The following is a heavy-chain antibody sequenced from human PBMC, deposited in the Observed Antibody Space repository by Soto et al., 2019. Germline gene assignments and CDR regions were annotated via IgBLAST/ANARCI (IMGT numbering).Heavy chain of an antibody. CDR1: GGSISSGGYY. D-gene: IGHD3-3*01. J-gene: IGHJ6*02. CDR3: ARGWVWSSPLGMDV. V-gene: IGHV4-31*03. CDR2: IYYSGST. Sequence: QVQLQESGPGLVKPSQTLSLTCTVSGGSISSGGYYWNWIRQHPGKGLEWIGYIYYSGSTYYNPSLKSRVTISGDTSKNQFSLKLSSVTAADTAVYYCARGWVWSSPLGMDVWGQGTTVTVSS.